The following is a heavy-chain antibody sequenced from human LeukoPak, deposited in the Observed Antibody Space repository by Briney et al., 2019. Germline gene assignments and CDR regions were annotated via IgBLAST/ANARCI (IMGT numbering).Heavy chain of an antibody. CDR1: GFTFSEYY. CDR2: ISASGSSI. V-gene: IGHV3-11*04. CDR3: ARTSSALLDY. Sequence: GGSLRLSCAASGFTFSEYYMSWIRQAPGKGLEWISYISASGSSIQYVDSVKGRFTISRDNAKNSLFLQMNSLRAEDTAVYYCARTSSALLDYWGQGTLVTVSS. D-gene: IGHD3-16*01. J-gene: IGHJ4*02.